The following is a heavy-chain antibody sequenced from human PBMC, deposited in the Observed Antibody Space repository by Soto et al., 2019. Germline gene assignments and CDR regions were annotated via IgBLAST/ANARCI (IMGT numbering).Heavy chain of an antibody. V-gene: IGHV4-38-2*02. CDR1: GYCISSGSY. CDR3: ARVHVMVVAGSTFDY. CDR2: IYHGGTT. Sequence: PSETLSVKCTVSGYCISSGSYWAWIRQPPGKGPEWIASIYHGGTTFYNPSLKSRITISVDTSNNQFSLKLTSVTAAETAVYYCARVHVMVVAGSTFDYWGHGTLVTGSS. D-gene: IGHD6-19*01. J-gene: IGHJ4*01.